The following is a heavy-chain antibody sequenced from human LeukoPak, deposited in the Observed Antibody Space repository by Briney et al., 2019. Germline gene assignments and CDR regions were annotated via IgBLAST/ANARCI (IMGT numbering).Heavy chain of an antibody. CDR3: ARDPEYYDSSGQPLNAFDI. CDR2: IIPIFGTA. CDR1: GGTFSSYA. D-gene: IGHD3-22*01. V-gene: IGHV1-69*13. J-gene: IGHJ3*02. Sequence: SVKVSCKASGGTFSSYAISWVRQAPGQGLEWMGGIIPIFGTANYAQKFKGRVTITADESTSTAYMELSSLRSEDTAVYYCARDPEYYDSSGQPLNAFDIWGQGTMVTVSS.